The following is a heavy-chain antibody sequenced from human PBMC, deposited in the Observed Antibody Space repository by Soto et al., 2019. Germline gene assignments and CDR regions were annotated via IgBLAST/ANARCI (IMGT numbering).Heavy chain of an antibody. CDR1: GYTFTSYA. Sequence: QVQLVQSGAEEKKPGASVKVSCKASGYTFTSYAMHWVLQAPGQRLEWMGWITAGNGNTKYSQKFQDRVTITRDTSASTAYMELSTLRSEDTAVYYCARSIVVVTALDYWCQGTLVTASS. D-gene: IGHD2-21*02. CDR2: ITAGNGNT. J-gene: IGHJ4*02. V-gene: IGHV1-3*05. CDR3: ARSIVVVTALDY.